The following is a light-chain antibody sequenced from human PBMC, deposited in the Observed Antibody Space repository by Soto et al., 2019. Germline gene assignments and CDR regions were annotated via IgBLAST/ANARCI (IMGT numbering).Light chain of an antibody. J-gene: IGKJ4*01. CDR2: DAS. Sequence: EIVLTQSAASLSLSPGERATLSYRASQSVSSYLAWYQQKPGQAPRLLIYDASNRATGIPARFSGSGSGTDFTLTISSLEPEDFAVYYCQQRSNWPPGLTFGGGTKVEIK. CDR3: QQRSNWPPGLT. CDR1: QSVSSY. V-gene: IGKV3-11*01.